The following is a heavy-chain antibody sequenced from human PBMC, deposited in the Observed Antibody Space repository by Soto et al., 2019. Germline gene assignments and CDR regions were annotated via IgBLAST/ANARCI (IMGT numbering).Heavy chain of an antibody. CDR3: ARGSVVAATLFDY. V-gene: IGHV4-34*09. CDR2: IYYSGST. Sequence: PSETLSLTCAVYGGSFSGYYWSWIRQPPGKGLEWIGYIYYSGSTYYNPSLKSRVTISVDTSKNQFSLKLSSVTAADTAVYYCARGSVVAATLFDYWGQGTLVTVSS. J-gene: IGHJ4*02. CDR1: GGSFSGYY. D-gene: IGHD2-15*01.